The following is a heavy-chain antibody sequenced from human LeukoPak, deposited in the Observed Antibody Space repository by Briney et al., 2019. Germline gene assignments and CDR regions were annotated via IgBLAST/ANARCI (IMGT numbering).Heavy chain of an antibody. V-gene: IGHV4-4*02. CDR2: IFHSGST. D-gene: IGHD2-15*01. Sequence: PSETLSLTCAVSSGSIFSSNWWSWVRQPPGKGLEWIGQIFHSGSTSYSPSLKSRVTISVDKSKNQFSLKLTSVTAADTAVYYCARDLVENSRGHDFWGQGILVIVSP. J-gene: IGHJ4*02. CDR3: ARDLVENSRGHDF. CDR1: SGSIFSSNW.